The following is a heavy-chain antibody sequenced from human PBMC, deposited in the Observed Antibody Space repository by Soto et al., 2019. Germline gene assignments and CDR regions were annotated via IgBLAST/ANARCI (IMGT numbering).Heavy chain of an antibody. Sequence: SVKVSCKASGGPFRSFAISWVRQAPGQGLEWMGGIIPISGTPNYAQKFQGRVTITADESTSTVYMELSSLRSEDTAVYYCALGPLGYCSGGSCYYAAHWGQGTQVTVS. CDR3: ALGPLGYCSGGSCYYAAH. J-gene: IGHJ4*02. CDR2: IIPISGTP. D-gene: IGHD2-15*01. V-gene: IGHV1-69*13. CDR1: GGPFRSFA.